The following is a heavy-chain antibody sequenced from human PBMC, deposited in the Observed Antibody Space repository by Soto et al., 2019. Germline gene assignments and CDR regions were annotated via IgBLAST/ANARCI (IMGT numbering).Heavy chain of an antibody. CDR2: ISAYNGNT. CDR3: ARGSRNTGSTLCFDI. Sequence: QVLEWMGWISAYNGNTNYAQKLQGRVTMTTDTSTSTAYMELWSLRSDDTAVYYCARGSRNTGSTLCFDISGQGPLVTVPS. J-gene: IGHJ5*02. V-gene: IGHV1-18*01. D-gene: IGHD1-1*01.